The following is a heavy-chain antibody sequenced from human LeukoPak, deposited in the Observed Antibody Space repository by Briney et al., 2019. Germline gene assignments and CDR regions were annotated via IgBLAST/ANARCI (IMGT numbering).Heavy chain of an antibody. D-gene: IGHD6-6*01. CDR2: IYHSGST. Sequence: PSETLSLTCTVSGGSISSYYWSWIRQPPGKGLEWIGYIYHSGSTNYIPSLQSRVTISVDTSKNQFSLNLNSVTAADTAVYYCARGGAARLHFQNWGQGTLVTVSS. J-gene: IGHJ1*01. CDR3: ARGGAARLHFQN. V-gene: IGHV4-59*01. CDR1: GGSISSYY.